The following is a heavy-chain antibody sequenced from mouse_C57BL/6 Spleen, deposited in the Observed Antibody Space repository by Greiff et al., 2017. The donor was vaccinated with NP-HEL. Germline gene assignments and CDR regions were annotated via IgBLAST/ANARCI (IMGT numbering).Heavy chain of an antibody. CDR2: IWSDGST. CDR3: ARHDGYYFLYAMDY. Sequence: QVQLKESGPGLVAPSQSLSITCTVSGFSLTSYGVHWVRQPPGKGLEWLVVIWSDGSTTYNSALKSRLSISKDNSKSQVFLKMNSLQTDDTAMYYCARHDGYYFLYAMDYWGQGTSVTVSS. D-gene: IGHD2-3*01. CDR1: GFSLTSYG. V-gene: IGHV2-6-1*01. J-gene: IGHJ4*01.